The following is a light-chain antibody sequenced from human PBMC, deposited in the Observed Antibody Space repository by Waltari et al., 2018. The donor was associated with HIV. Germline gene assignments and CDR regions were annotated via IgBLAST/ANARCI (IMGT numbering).Light chain of an antibody. Sequence: DIQLTQSPSFLSGSVGDRVTITCRASQGVNNYLAWYQQKPGKAPNLLIYGASTLQSGVPSRFSGSGSGTEFTLTISSLQPEDSATYFCQQLNSYPSITFGQGTRLVIK. CDR3: QQLNSYPSIT. CDR1: QGVNNY. J-gene: IGKJ5*01. CDR2: GAS. V-gene: IGKV1-9*01.